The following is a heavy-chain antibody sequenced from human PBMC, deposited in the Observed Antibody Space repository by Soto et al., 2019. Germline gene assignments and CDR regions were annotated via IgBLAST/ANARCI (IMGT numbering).Heavy chain of an antibody. V-gene: IGHV3-23*01. CDR3: VKDSPVSGKYQDLDY. Sequence: EVHLLESGGGLVQPGGSLRLSCAASGFNFRGEAMTWVRQAPGKGLEWISALTPGGETTYYINSVKGRFTISRDNAKDTLFLHMNSLTDADTAIYYCVKDSPVSGKYQDLDYRGQGTLVTFSS. CDR1: GFNFRGEA. J-gene: IGHJ4*02. CDR2: LTPGGETT. D-gene: IGHD1-26*01.